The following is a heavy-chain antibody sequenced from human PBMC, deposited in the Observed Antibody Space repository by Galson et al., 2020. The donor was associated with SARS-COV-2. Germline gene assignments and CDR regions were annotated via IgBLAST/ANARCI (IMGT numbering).Heavy chain of an antibody. CDR1: AGSISTYY. CDR3: ARGGRDYYDSSAFPTWFFDL. D-gene: IGHD3-22*01. CDR2: IFYTGSA. V-gene: IGHV4-59*08. Sequence: TSETLSLTCSVSAGSISTYYWSWIRQLPGKGLEWIGYIFYTGSADNHPTLKSRVTMPVARSENQFTLRLSSVTAADTAVYYCARGGRDYYDSSAFPTWFFDLWGRGTLVTVSS. J-gene: IGHJ2*01.